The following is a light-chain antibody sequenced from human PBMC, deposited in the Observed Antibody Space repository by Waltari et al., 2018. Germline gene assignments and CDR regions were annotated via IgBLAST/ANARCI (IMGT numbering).Light chain of an antibody. CDR3: QHYDGSVVT. CDR2: GAS. V-gene: IGKV3-20*01. CDR1: HSVTSIS. Sequence: CRAGHSVTSISVRWSQQKPGQAPRLLIYGASSRATGFPDRFRGSGSGTDFTLTISRLEPEDFAVYYCQHYDGSVVTFGGGTKVESK. J-gene: IGKJ4*01.